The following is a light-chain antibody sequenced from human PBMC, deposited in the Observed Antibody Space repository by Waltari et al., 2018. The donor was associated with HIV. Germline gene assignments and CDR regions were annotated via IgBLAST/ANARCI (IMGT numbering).Light chain of an antibody. CDR1: SSDIGGYKY. Sequence: QSAPTQPPSASGSPGQSVTISCTGTSSDIGGYKYVSWYQQHPGKAPKLIIYEVNKRPSGGPDRFSGSKAGITASLTVSGLQAEDEADYYCFSYAGSRDYVFGTGTKVTVL. CDR3: FSYAGSRDYV. V-gene: IGLV2-8*01. CDR2: EVN. J-gene: IGLJ1*01.